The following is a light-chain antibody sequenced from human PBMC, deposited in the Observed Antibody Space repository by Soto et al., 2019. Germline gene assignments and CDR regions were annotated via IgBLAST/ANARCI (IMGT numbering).Light chain of an antibody. V-gene: IGKV1-39*01. CDR2: DAS. CDR1: QDIKNY. CDR3: QQSYSRPRT. Sequence: DIQMTEYPSSLSASVGDRVPITLLASQDIKNYFNWYQQKSGKAPKLLIYDASSLESGVPSRFSGSGSGTDFTLTISSLQPEDFATYFCQQSYSRPRTFGQGTKVDIK. J-gene: IGKJ1*01.